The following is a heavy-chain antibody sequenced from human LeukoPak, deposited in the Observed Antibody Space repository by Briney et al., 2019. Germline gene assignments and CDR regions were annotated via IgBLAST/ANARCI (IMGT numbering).Heavy chain of an antibody. Sequence: VASVKVSCKASGYTFTIYGISWVRQAPGQGLEWMGWISAYNGNTNYAQKLQGRITMTTDTSTSTAYMGLRSLRSDDTAVYYCARDPELLWFGELSTWGNAFDIWGQGTMVTVSS. V-gene: IGHV1-18*04. CDR3: ARDPELLWFGELSTWGNAFDI. CDR2: ISAYNGNT. J-gene: IGHJ3*02. D-gene: IGHD3-10*01. CDR1: GYTFTIYG.